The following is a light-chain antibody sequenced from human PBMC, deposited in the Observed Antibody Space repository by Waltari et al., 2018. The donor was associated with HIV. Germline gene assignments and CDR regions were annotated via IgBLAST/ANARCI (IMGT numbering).Light chain of an antibody. Sequence: QSVLTQPPSVSGAPGQRVAISCTGTSSNIGAGYHVHWYQHLPGTAPKLLIYGNTVRPSVVPDRFSGSKSGTSASLAITGLQADDEADYYCQSYDTTLSGWVFGGGTKLTVL. V-gene: IGLV1-40*01. J-gene: IGLJ3*02. CDR3: QSYDTTLSGWV. CDR2: GNT. CDR1: SSNIGAGYH.